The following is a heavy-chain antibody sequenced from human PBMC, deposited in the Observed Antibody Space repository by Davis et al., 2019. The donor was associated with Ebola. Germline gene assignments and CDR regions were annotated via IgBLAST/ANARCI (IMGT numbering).Heavy chain of an antibody. CDR3: ARRVIYYFDY. CDR2: IYYSGCT. D-gene: IGHD3-16*02. Sequence: SETLSLTCTVSGGSISSSSYYWGGIRQPPGKGLERTGSIYYSGCTYYTPSLTSRVTISVDTSKNQFSLKLSSVTAADTAVYYCARRVIYYFDYWDQGTLVTVSS. J-gene: IGHJ4*02. V-gene: IGHV4-39*07. CDR1: GGSISSSSYY.